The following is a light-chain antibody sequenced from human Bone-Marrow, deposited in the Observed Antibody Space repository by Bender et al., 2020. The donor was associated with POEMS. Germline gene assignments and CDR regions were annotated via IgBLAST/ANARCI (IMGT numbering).Light chain of an antibody. CDR3: CSYAGSRPLV. CDR2: EGS. J-gene: IGLJ1*01. V-gene: IGLV2-23*01. CDR1: SRDVGMFNL. Sequence: QTALTQPASVSGSPGQSITISCIGTSRDVGMFNLVSWYQQYPGKAPKFIIYEGSKRPSGVSNRFSGSKSGNTASLTISGLQAEDEADYYCCSYAGSRPLVFGTGTKVTVL.